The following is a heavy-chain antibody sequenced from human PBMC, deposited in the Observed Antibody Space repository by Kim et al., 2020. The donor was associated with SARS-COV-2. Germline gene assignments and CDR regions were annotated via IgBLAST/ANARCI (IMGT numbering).Heavy chain of an antibody. V-gene: IGHV3-15*01. CDR2: IKNKGEGETI. J-gene: IGHJ4*02. CDR1: GIDFAGAW. CDR3: TTDPRY. Sequence: GGSLRLSCVVSGIDFAGAWMSWVRQAPGKGLEWIARIKNKGEGETIDYTAPVKGRFFISRDDSASTVYLHMNSLKTDDTAVYYCTTDPRYWGQGVLVTVSS.